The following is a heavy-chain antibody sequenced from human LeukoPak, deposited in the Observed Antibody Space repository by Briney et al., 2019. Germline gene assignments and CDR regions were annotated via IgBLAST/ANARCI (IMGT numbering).Heavy chain of an antibody. CDR3: ARDRGNYGDPGDYFDY. CDR1: GYTLTELS. D-gene: IGHD4-17*01. CDR2: ISAYNGNT. Sequence: AASVKVSCKVSGYTLTELSMHWVRQAPGQGLEWMGWISAYNGNTNYAQKLQGRVTMTTDTSTSTAYMELRSLRSDDTAVYYCARDRGNYGDPGDYFDYWGQGTLVTVSS. V-gene: IGHV1-18*01. J-gene: IGHJ4*02.